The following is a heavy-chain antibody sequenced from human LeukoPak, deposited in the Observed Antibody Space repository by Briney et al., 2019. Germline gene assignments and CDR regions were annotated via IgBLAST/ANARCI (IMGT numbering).Heavy chain of an antibody. D-gene: IGHD4-17*01. Sequence: PGGSLRLSCAASGFTFSSNYMSWVRQAPGKGLEWVSVIYSGGSTYYADSVEGRFTISRDNSKNTLYLQMNSLRAEDTAVYSCARTVTGDWFDPWGQGTLVTVSS. J-gene: IGHJ5*02. CDR3: ARTVTGDWFDP. CDR1: GFTFSSNY. CDR2: IYSGGST. V-gene: IGHV3-53*01.